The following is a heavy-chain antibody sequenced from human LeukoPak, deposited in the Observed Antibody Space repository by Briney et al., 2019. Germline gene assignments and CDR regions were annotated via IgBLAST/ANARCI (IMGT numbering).Heavy chain of an antibody. CDR1: GGSFSGYY. CDR2: INHSGNT. CDR3: ARGGGDYGGYYFDY. D-gene: IGHD4-23*01. V-gene: IGHV4-34*01. Sequence: SETLSLTCAVYGGSFSGYYWSWIRQPPGKGLEWIGEINHSGNTNYNPSLKSRVTVSVDTSKNQFSLKLSSVTAADTAVYYCARGGGDYGGYYFDYWGQGTLVPVSS. J-gene: IGHJ4*02.